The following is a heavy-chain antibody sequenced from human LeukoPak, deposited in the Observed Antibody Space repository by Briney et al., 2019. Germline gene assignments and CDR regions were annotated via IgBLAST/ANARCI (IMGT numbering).Heavy chain of an antibody. CDR1: GYTFTSYA. D-gene: IGHD6-13*01. CDR2: INAGNGNT. J-gene: IGHJ5*02. V-gene: IGHV1-3*01. Sequence: EASVKVSCKASGYTFTSYAMHWVRQAPGQRLEWMGWINAGNGNTKYSQKFQGRVTITRDTSASTAYMELSSLRSEDTAVYYCACQPPYLAAGFDPWGQGTLVTVSS. CDR3: ACQPPYLAAGFDP.